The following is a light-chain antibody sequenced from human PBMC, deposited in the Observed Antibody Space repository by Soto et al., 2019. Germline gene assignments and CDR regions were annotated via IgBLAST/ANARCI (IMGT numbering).Light chain of an antibody. CDR2: DAS. CDR3: QQYGSSPRT. CDR1: QIVSTF. J-gene: IGKJ5*01. Sequence: EIVLTQSPATLSLSPGERSTLSFRASQIVSTFLAWYQHKPGQPPRLLIYDASSRATGIPDRFSGSGSGTDFTLPISRLEPEDFAVYYCQQYGSSPRTFGQGTRLQI. V-gene: IGKV3-20*01.